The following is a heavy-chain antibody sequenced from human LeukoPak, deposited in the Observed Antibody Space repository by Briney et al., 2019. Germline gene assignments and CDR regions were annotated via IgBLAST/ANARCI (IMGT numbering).Heavy chain of an antibody. D-gene: IGHD5-18*01. J-gene: IGHJ4*02. CDR1: GGSISSGGYY. Sequence: SQTLSLTCTVSGGSISSGGYYWSWIRQHPGKGLEWIGYIYYSGSTYYNPSHKSRVTISVDTSKNQFSLKLSSVTAADTAVYYCARVSNTDTAMDPLDYWGQGTLVTVSS. CDR3: ARVSNTDTAMDPLDY. CDR2: IYYSGST. V-gene: IGHV4-31*03.